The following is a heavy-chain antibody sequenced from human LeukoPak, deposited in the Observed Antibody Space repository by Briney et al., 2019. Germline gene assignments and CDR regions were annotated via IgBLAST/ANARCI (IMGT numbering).Heavy chain of an antibody. V-gene: IGHV3-20*04. Sequence: GGSLRLSCAASGFTFDDYGMSWVRQAPGKGLEWVSGINWNGGSTGYADSVKGRFTISRDNAKNSLYLQMNSLRAEDMALYYCAKAGGSGYYNDAFDIWGQGTMVTVSS. J-gene: IGHJ3*02. CDR3: AKAGGSGYYNDAFDI. CDR2: INWNGGST. CDR1: GFTFDDYG. D-gene: IGHD3-22*01.